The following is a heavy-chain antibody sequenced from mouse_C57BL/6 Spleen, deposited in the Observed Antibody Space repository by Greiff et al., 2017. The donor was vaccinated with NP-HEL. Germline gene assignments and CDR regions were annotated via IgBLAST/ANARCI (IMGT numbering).Heavy chain of an antibody. J-gene: IGHJ1*03. CDR3: ARYYSNYVYWYFDV. Sequence: QVQLQQPGAELVMPGASVKLSCKASGYTFTSYWMHWVKQRPGQGLEWIGEIDPSDSYTNYNQKFKGKSTLTVDKSSSTAYMQLSSLTSEDSAVYYCARYYSNYVYWYFDVWGTGTTLTVSS. CDR1: GYTFTSYW. D-gene: IGHD2-5*01. V-gene: IGHV1-69*01. CDR2: IDPSDSYT.